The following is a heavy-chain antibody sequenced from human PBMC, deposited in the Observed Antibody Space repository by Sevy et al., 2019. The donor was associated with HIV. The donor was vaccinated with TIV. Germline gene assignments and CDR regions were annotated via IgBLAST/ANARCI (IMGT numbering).Heavy chain of an antibody. J-gene: IGHJ6*02. D-gene: IGHD3-3*01. V-gene: IGHV4-61*01. Sequence: SETLSLTCTVSGGSVSSGSYYWSWIRQPPGKGLEWIGYIYYSGSTNYDPSLKSRVTISADTSKNQFSLKLSSVTAADTAVYYCARDRGVTYYDFWSGYYNEVYYYYYGMDVWGQGTTVTVSS. CDR3: ARDRGVTYYDFWSGYYNEVYYYYYGMDV. CDR2: IYYSGST. CDR1: GGSVSSGSYY.